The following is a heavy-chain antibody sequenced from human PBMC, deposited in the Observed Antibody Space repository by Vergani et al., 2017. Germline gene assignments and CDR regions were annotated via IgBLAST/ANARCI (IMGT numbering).Heavy chain of an antibody. CDR1: GGSISSSSYY. CDR2: IYYSGST. J-gene: IGHJ6*02. V-gene: IGHV4-39*01. Sequence: QVQLQESGPGLVKPSETLSLTCTVSGGSISSSSYYWGWIRQPPGKGLAWIGSIYYSGSTYYNPSLKSRVTISVDTSKNQFSLKLSSVTAADTAVYYCARHLAYCGGDCYPYYYGMDVGGQGTTVTVAS. D-gene: IGHD2-21*02. CDR3: ARHLAYCGGDCYPYYYGMDV.